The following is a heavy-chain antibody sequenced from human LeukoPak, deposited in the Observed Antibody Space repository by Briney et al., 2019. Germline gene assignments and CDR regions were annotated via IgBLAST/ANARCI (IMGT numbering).Heavy chain of an antibody. J-gene: IGHJ5*02. CDR3: ARDRAPTYYYDSSGHNWFDP. Sequence: GSLRLSCAASGFTFSSYAMSWIRQPPGKGLEWIGEINHSGSTNYNPSLKSRVTISVDTSKNQFSLKLSSVTAADTAVYYCARDRAPTYYYDSSGHNWFDPWGQGTLVTVSS. D-gene: IGHD3-22*01. CDR1: GFTFSSYA. CDR2: INHSGST. V-gene: IGHV4-34*01.